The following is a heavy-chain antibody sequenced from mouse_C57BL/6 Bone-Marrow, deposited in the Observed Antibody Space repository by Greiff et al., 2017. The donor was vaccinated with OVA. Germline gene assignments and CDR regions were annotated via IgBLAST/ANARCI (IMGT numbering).Heavy chain of an antibody. CDR1: GFTFSDYY. CDR3: AREECYDYWYFDV. J-gene: IGHJ1*03. Sequence: EVQLVESGGGLVQPGGSLKLSCAASGFTFSDYYMYWVRQTPEKRLEWVAYISNGGGSTYYPDTVKGRFTISRDNAKNTLYLQMSRLKSEDTAMYYCAREECYDYWYFDVWGTGTTVTVSS. D-gene: IGHD2-3*01. V-gene: IGHV5-12*01. CDR2: ISNGGGST.